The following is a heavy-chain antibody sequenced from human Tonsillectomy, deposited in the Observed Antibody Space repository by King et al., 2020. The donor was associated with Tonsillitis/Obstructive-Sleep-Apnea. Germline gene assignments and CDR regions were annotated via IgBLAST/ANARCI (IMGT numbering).Heavy chain of an antibody. Sequence: VQLQQWGAGLLKPSETLSLTCAVYGGSFSGYYWSWIRQPPGKGLEWIGEINHSGSTNYNPSLKSRVTISVDTSKNQFSLKLSSVTAADTAVYYCARYSSSWSFDYWGQGTLVTVSS. CDR1: GGSFSGYY. CDR2: INHSGST. CDR3: ARYSSSWSFDY. J-gene: IGHJ4*02. V-gene: IGHV4-34*01. D-gene: IGHD6-13*01.